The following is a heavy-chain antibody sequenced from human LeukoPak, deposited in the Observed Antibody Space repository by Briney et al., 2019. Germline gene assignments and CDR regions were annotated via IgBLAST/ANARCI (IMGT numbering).Heavy chain of an antibody. D-gene: IGHD6-19*01. CDR2: ISSSGSTI. V-gene: IGHV3-48*03. CDR3: ARDYPPYSSGWYDDYYYGMDV. J-gene: IGHJ6*02. Sequence: GGSLRLSCAASGFTFSSYEMNWVRQAPGKGLEWVSYISSSGSTIYYADSVKGRFTISRDNAKNSLYLQMNSLGAEDTAVYYCARDYPPYSSGWYDDYYYGMDVWGQGTTVTVSS. CDR1: GFTFSSYE.